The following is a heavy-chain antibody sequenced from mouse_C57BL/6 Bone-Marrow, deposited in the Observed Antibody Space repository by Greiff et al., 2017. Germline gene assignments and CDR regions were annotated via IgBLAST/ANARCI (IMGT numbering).Heavy chain of an antibody. V-gene: IGHV1-15*01. J-gene: IGHJ4*01. CDR3: TREGYSFYYAMDY. Sequence: LVESGAELVRPGASVTLSCKASGYTFTDYEMHWVKQTPVHGLEWIGAIDPETGGTAYNQKFKGKAILTADKSSSTAYMELRSLTSEDSAVYYCTREGYSFYYAMDYWGQGTSVTVSS. CDR2: IDPETGGT. D-gene: IGHD2-3*01. CDR1: GYTFTDYE.